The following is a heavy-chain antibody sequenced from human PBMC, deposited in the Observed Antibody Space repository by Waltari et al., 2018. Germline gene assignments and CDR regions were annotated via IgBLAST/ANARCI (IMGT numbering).Heavy chain of an antibody. D-gene: IGHD5-12*01. CDR2: IYYSGST. V-gene: IGHV4-39*01. Sequence: QLQLQESGPGLVKPSETLSLTCTVSGGSISSSSYYWGWIRQPPGKGLEWIGSIYYSGSTYYNPSLKSRVTISVETSKNQFSLKLSSVTAADTAVYYCARRLSGYDYEDAFDIWGQGTMVTVSS. CDR1: GGSISSSSYY. J-gene: IGHJ3*02. CDR3: ARRLSGYDYEDAFDI.